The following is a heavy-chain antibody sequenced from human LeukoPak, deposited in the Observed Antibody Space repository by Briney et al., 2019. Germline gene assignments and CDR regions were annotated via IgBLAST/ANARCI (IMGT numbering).Heavy chain of an antibody. CDR3: ARDWAASDY. Sequence: GGSLRLSCAASGFTFVDHAMTWVRQAPGEGLEWVSAIGGNGGGTYYADSVKGRFTISRDNAKNTLYLQVDSLRAEDTAVYYCARDWAASDYWGQGTLVTVSS. V-gene: IGHV3-23*01. J-gene: IGHJ4*02. CDR1: GFTFVDHA. D-gene: IGHD5-18*01. CDR2: IGGNGGGT.